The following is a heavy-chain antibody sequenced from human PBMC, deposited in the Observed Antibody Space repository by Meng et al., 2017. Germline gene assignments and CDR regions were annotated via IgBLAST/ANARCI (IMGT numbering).Heavy chain of an antibody. D-gene: IGHD1-26*01. CDR2: IGTAGDT. V-gene: IGHV3-13*01. CDR3: ARADRSWRRVWVGFYYYYYGMDV. J-gene: IGHJ6*02. Sequence: GESLKISCAAPGFTFRSYYMHWVLQATGKGLEWVSAIGTAGDTYYPGSVKGRFTISRENAKNSLYLQMNSLRAGDTAVYYCARADRSWRRVWVGFYYYYYGMDVWGQGTTVTVSS. CDR1: GFTFRSYY.